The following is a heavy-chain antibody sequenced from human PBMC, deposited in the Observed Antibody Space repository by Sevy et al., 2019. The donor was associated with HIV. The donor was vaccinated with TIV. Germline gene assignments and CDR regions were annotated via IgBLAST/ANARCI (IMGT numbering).Heavy chain of an antibody. CDR3: ARGSHYYDSSGYSDWYFDL. J-gene: IGHJ2*01. CDR2: IYYSGST. Sequence: SETLSLTCTVSGGSISSGDYYWSWIRQPPGKGLEWIGYIYYSGSTYYNPSLKSRVTISVDTSKNQFSLKLSSVTAADTAVYYCARGSHYYDSSGYSDWYFDLWGRGTLVTVSS. D-gene: IGHD3-22*01. CDR1: GGSISSGDYY. V-gene: IGHV4-30-4*01.